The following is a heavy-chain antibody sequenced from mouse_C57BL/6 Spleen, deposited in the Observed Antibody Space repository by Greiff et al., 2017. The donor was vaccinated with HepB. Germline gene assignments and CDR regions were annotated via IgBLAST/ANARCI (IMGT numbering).Heavy chain of an antibody. J-gene: IGHJ1*03. Sequence: QVQLQQPGAELVMPGASVKLSCKASGYTFTSYWMHWVKQRPGQGLEWIGEIDPSDSYTNYNQKFKGKSTLTVDKSSSTAYMQLSSLTSEDSGVYYCASRGTTVVANWYFDVWGTGTTVTVSS. CDR3: ASRGTTVVANWYFDV. CDR2: IDPSDSYT. V-gene: IGHV1-69*01. CDR1: GYTFTSYW. D-gene: IGHD1-1*01.